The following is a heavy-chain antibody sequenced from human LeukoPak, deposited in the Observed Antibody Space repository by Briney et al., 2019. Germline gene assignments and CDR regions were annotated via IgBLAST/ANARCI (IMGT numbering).Heavy chain of an antibody. Sequence: GGSLRLSCAASEFTVSSNYMHWVRQAPGKGLEWVSVMYAGGMTYYADSVKGRFTISRDNSRNTLYLQMNNLRAEDTAVYYCAKYGGIAAAGTFDYWGQGTLVSVSS. CDR3: AKYGGIAAAGTFDY. J-gene: IGHJ4*02. CDR1: EFTVSSNY. CDR2: MYAGGMT. V-gene: IGHV3-53*01. D-gene: IGHD6-13*01.